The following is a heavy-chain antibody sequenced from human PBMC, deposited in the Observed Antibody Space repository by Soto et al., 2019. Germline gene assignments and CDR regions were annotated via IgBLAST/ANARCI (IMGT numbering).Heavy chain of an antibody. CDR3: YRGGGGGVFDH. D-gene: IGHD2-21*01. Sequence: QVHLVESGGGLVKSGGSLRLSCATSGFTFSDHYMSWIRQAPGKGLEFISYISPGGRYTNYGDSVKGRSTISRDNAKNSLFLQVNTLRDEDTAVYYCYRGGGGGVFDHWGQGTSVTVSS. V-gene: IGHV3-11*05. J-gene: IGHJ4*02. CDR2: ISPGGRYT. CDR1: GFTFSDHY.